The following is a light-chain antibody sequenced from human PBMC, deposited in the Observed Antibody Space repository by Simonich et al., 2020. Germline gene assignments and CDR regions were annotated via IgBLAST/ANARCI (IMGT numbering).Light chain of an antibody. CDR2: WAS. V-gene: IGKV4-1*01. CDR3: QQYYSTPPIT. CDR1: QSVLYSSNNKNY. J-gene: IGKJ3*01. Sequence: IVMTQSPDSLAVSLGERATINCKSSQSVLYSSNNKNYLAWYQQKPGQPPKLLIYWASTRESGVPDRFSGSGSGTDFTLTISSLQAEDVVVYYCQQYYSTPPITFGPGTKVDIK.